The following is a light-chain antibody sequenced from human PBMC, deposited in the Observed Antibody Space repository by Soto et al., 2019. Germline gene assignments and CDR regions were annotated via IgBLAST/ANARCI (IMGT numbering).Light chain of an antibody. CDR2: AAS. CDR1: QGISNY. CDR3: QKYNNAPRT. J-gene: IGKJ1*01. Sequence: DLQMTQSPSSLSASVGDTVTITCRASQGISNYLAWYQQKPGQVPNLLIYAASTLQSGVPSRFSGSGSGTDFTLTISILRPEDVATYYCQKYNNAPRTFGQGTKVEI. V-gene: IGKV1-27*01.